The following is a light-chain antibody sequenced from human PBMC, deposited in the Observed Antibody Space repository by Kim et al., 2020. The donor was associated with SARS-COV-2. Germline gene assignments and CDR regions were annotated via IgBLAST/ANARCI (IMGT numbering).Light chain of an antibody. CDR3: QAWDSSTAV. CDR1: KLGNKY. Sequence: ELTQPPSVSVSPGQTASITCSGDKLGNKYACWYQQKPGQSPVLVIYQDKKRPSGIPERFSGSNSGNTATLTISGTQAMDEADYYCQAWDSSTAVFGGGTQLTVL. J-gene: IGLJ3*02. CDR2: QDK. V-gene: IGLV3-1*01.